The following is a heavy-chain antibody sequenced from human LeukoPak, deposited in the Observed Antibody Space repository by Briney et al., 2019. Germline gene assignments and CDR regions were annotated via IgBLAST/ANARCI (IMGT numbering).Heavy chain of an antibody. V-gene: IGHV4-38-2*01. CDR2: IYHSGST. Sequence: SETLSLTCAVSGYSISSGYYWGWIRQHPGQGLEWIGSIYHSGSTNYNPSLKSRVTISVDTSKNQLSLKLSSVTAADTAVYYCARGGDYGSGSYYVDGFDPWGQGTLVTVSS. D-gene: IGHD3-10*01. CDR1: GYSISSGYY. J-gene: IGHJ5*02. CDR3: ARGGDYGSGSYYVDGFDP.